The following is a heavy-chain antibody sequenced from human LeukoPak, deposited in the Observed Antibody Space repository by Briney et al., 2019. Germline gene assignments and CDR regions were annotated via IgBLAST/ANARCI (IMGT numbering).Heavy chain of an antibody. CDR2: ISGSGGST. D-gene: IGHD3-10*01. V-gene: IGHV3-23*01. CDR1: GFTLSSYA. J-gene: IGHJ4*02. CDR3: AKGVTMVRGVTFDY. Sequence: GGSLRLSCAASGFTLSSYAMSWVRQAPGKGLEWVSAISGSGGSTYYADSVKGRFTISRDNSKNTLYLQMNSLRAEDTAVYYCAKGVTMVRGVTFDYWGQGTLVTVSS.